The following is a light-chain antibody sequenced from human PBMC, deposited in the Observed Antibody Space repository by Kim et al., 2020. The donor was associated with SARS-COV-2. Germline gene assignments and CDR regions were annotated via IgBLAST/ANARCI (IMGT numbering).Light chain of an antibody. J-gene: IGKJ1*01. V-gene: IGKV4-1*01. CDR1: QTVLYSSNNKNY. CDR2: WAS. Sequence: DIVMTQSPDSLAVSLGERATINCKSSQTVLYSSNNKNYLTWYQQKPGQPPRLLIYWASTREFGVPDRFSGSGSGTDFTLTISSLQAEDVAVYYCQQSYSTPLTFGQGTKVDIK. CDR3: QQSYSTPLT.